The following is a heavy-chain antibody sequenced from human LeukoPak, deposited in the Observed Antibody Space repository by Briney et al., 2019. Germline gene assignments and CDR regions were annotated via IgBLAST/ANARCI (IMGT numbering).Heavy chain of an antibody. CDR2: IKEDGTEQ. V-gene: IGHV3-7*01. J-gene: IGHJ4*02. Sequence: GGSLRLSCAASGFIFSRHSMSWFRQAPGKGLEWLAKIKEDGTEQYYVDSVKGRFTISRDNSKNTLYLQMNSLRAEDTAVYYCANTRLRYFDWLSPDYWGQGTLVTVSS. CDR1: GFIFSRHS. D-gene: IGHD3-9*01. CDR3: ANTRLRYFDWLSPDY.